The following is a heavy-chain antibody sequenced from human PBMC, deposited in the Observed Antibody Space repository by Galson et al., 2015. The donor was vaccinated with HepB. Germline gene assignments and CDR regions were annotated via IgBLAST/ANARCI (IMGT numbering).Heavy chain of an antibody. J-gene: IGHJ4*02. CDR1: GFTFSSYG. Sequence: LSCAASGFTFSSYGMHWVRQAPGKGLEWVAVIWYDGSNKYYADSVKGRFSISRDNSKNTLYLQMNGLRAKDTAVYYCAKRRYSGELGGVDYWGQGTQVTVSS. CDR3: AKRRYSGELGGVDY. CDR2: IWYDGSNK. V-gene: IGHV3-33*06. D-gene: IGHD5-12*01.